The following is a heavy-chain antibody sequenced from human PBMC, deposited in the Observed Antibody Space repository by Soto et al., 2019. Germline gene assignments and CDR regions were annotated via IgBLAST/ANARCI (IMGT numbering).Heavy chain of an antibody. J-gene: IGHJ4*02. CDR1: GGSISSYY. CDR2: IYYSGST. CDR3: ARDTYEYYFDY. Sequence: SETLSLTCTVSGGSISSYYWSWIRQPPGKGLEWIGYIYYSGSTNYNPSLKSRVTISVDTSKNQFSLKLSSVTAADTAVYYCARDTYEYYFDYWGQGTLVTVSS. V-gene: IGHV4-59*01. D-gene: IGHD2-8*01.